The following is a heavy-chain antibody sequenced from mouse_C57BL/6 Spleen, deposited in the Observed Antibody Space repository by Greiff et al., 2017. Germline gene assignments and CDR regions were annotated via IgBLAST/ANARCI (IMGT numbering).Heavy chain of an antibody. CDR1: GYTFTSYW. V-gene: IGHV1-64*01. CDR2: ILPNSGST. J-gene: IGHJ4*01. Sequence: QVQLQQPGAELVKPGASVKLSCKASGYTFTSYWMHWVKQRPGQGLEWIGMILPNSGSTNYNEKFKSKATLTVNKSSSIAYMQRSSLTSEKSAVYYCADITTDYWGQGTSLTVSS. CDR3: ADITTDY. D-gene: IGHD1-1*01.